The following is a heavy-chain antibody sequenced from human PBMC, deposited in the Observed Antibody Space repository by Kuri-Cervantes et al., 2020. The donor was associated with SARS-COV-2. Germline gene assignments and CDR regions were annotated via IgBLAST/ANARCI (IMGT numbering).Heavy chain of an antibody. Sequence: GSLRLSCAVYGGSFSGYYWSWIRQPPGKGLEWIGEINHSGSTNYNPSLKSRVTITVDTSKNQFSLKLSSVPAADKAVYYCAREGVLLNYFEGFDYWGQGTLVTVSS. CDR1: GGSFSGYY. V-gene: IGHV4-34*01. CDR2: INHSGST. J-gene: IGHJ4*02. D-gene: IGHD2/OR15-2a*01. CDR3: AREGVLLNYFEGFDY.